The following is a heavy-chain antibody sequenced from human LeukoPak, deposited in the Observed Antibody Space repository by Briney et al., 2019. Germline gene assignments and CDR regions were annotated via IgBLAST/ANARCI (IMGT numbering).Heavy chain of an antibody. CDR1: GFTFSTYS. CDR3: AKGLWYFDY. V-gene: IGHV3-21*01. D-gene: IGHD4/OR15-4a*01. Sequence: PGGSLRLSCAASGFTFSTYSMNWVRQAPGKGLEWVSFISSTSSYIYYADSVKGRFTISRDNAKNSLYLQMNSLRAEDTAVYYCAKGLWYFDYWGQGTLVTVSS. J-gene: IGHJ4*02. CDR2: ISSTSSYI.